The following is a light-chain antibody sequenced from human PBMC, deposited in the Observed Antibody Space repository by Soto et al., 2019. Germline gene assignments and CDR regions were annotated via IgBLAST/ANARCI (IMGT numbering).Light chain of an antibody. Sequence: EIVMTQSPATLSVSPGERATLSCRASQSVSSNLAWYQQKPGQAPRLLIYGASTRATGIPARFSGSGSAPEFTLTISSLQSEDFAVYYCQQYNNWYTFGQGTKLEIK. CDR1: QSVSSN. J-gene: IGKJ2*01. V-gene: IGKV3-15*01. CDR2: GAS. CDR3: QQYNNWYT.